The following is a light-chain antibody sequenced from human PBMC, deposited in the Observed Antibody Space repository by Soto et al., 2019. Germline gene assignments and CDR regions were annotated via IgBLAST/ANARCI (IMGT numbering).Light chain of an antibody. CDR3: QQYNNWPPYT. Sequence: EIVLTQSPATLSVSPGERATLSCRASLSVYSYLAWFQQRLGQAPRLLIYRASTRATGIPARFSGSGSGTEFTLTISSLQSEDSAVYYCQQYNNWPPYTFGQGTKLEIK. CDR1: LSVYSY. V-gene: IGKV3D-15*01. J-gene: IGKJ2*01. CDR2: RAS.